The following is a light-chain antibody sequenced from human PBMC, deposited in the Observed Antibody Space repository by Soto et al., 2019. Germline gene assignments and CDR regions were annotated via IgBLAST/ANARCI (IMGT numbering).Light chain of an antibody. CDR3: SSYTSSTTLGVL. J-gene: IGLJ2*01. Sequence: QAASVSGSPGQSITISCTGTGSDAGGYNYVSWYQQHPGKAPKLMIYEVSNRPSGVSNRFSGSKSGNTASLTISGLQAEDEAAYYCSSYTSSTTLGVLFGGGTKVTVL. CDR1: GSDAGGYNY. CDR2: EVS. V-gene: IGLV2-14*01.